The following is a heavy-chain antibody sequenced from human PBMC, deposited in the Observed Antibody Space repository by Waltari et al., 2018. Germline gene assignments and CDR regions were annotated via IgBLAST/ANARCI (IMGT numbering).Heavy chain of an antibody. CDR3: ARVCCSGSYHGN. D-gene: IGHD3-10*02. CDR1: GYTFTNYY. V-gene: IGHV1-46*04. CDR2: INPAGGRT. Sequence: QVHLVQSGAEVKKPGASVKVSCMTSGYTFTNYYIQWVRQAPGQGLEWMEMINPAGGRTQYAPKLQGRVTVTSDTSTRTVYMDLDSLTSDDTAVYYCARVCCSGSYHGNWGQGTLVTVS. J-gene: IGHJ4*02.